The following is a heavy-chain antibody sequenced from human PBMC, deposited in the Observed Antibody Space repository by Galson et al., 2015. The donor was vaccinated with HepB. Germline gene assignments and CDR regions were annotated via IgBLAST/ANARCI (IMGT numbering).Heavy chain of an antibody. CDR3: ARDLGTLAGMDV. D-gene: IGHD3-16*01. J-gene: IGHJ6*02. CDR2: IIPIFGTA. V-gene: IGHV1-69*01. CDR1: GGTFSSYA. Sequence: KVSCKASGGTFSSYAISWVRQAPGQGLEWMGGIIPIFGTANYAQKFQGRVTITADESTSTAYMELSSLRSEDTAVYYCARDLGTLAGMDVWGQGTTVTVSS.